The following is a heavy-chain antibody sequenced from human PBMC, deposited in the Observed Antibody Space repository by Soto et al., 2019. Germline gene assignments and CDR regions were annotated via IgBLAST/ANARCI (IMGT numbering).Heavy chain of an antibody. CDR3: ARWVVVVAASQLGWFDP. D-gene: IGHD2-15*01. Sequence: QVQLVQSGAEVKKPGSSVKVSCKASGGTFSRDAISWVRQAPGQGLEWMGGIIPMFGTAKYVQKFQGRLTITADESTTTAYMELRSLRSDDTAVYYCARWVVVVAASQLGWFDPWGQGTLVTVSS. CDR1: GGTFSRDA. V-gene: IGHV1-69*01. CDR2: IIPMFGTA. J-gene: IGHJ5*02.